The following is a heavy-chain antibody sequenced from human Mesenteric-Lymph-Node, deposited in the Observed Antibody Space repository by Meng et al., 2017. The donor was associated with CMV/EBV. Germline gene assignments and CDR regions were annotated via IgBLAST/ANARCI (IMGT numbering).Heavy chain of an antibody. V-gene: IGHV1-2*02. CDR1: GYTFTGYY. CDR2: INPNSGGT. D-gene: IGHD4-11*01. CDR3: ARFRTRLGVTTNYYYGMDV. J-gene: IGHJ6*02. Sequence: ASVKVSCKASGYTFTGYYMHWVRQAPGQGLEWMGWINPNSGGTNYAQKFQGRVTMTRDTSISTAYMELSRLRSDDTAVYYCARFRTRLGVTTNYYYGMDVWGQGTTVTVSS.